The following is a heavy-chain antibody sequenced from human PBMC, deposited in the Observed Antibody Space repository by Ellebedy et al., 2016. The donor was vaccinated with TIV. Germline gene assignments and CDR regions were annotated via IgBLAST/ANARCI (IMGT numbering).Heavy chain of an antibody. D-gene: IGHD6-19*01. CDR3: ARVSSSGWYKPYYYGMDV. J-gene: IGHJ6*02. CDR2: IYYSGST. V-gene: IGHV4-31*03. Sequence: SETLSLXXTVSGGSISSGGYYWSWIRQHPGKGLEWIGYIYYSGSTYYNPSLKSRVTISVDTSKNQFSLKLSSVTAADTAVYYCARVSSSGWYKPYYYGMDVWGQGTTVTVSS. CDR1: GGSISSGGYY.